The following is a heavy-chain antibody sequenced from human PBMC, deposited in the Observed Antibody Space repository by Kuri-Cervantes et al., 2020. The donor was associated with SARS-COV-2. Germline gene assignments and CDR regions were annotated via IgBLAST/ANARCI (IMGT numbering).Heavy chain of an antibody. CDR1: GGSISSYY. V-gene: IGHV4-4*07. CDR2: IYTSGST. Sequence: GSLRLSCTVSGGSISSYYWSWIRQPAGQGLEWIGRIYTSGSTNYNPSLKSRVTMSVDTSKNQFSLKLSSVTAADTAVYYCARAQDYYDSSGSITRFDYWGQGTLVTVSS. D-gene: IGHD3-22*01. CDR3: ARAQDYYDSSGSITRFDY. J-gene: IGHJ4*02.